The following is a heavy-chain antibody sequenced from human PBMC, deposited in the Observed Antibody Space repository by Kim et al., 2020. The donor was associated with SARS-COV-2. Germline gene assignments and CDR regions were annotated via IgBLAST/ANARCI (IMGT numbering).Heavy chain of an antibody. CDR3: ARRGGAIDWYFDL. J-gene: IGHJ2*01. Sequence: YRPSVQGQVTISADKSISTAYLQWSSLKASDTAMYYCARRGGAIDWYFDLWGRGTLVTVSS. D-gene: IGHD3-16*02. V-gene: IGHV5-51*01.